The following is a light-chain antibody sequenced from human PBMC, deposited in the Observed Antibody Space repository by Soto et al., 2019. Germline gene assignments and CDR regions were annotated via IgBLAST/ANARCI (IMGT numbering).Light chain of an antibody. CDR1: RSVSSS. CDR2: DAS. CDR3: QQRSNWLFT. Sequence: EIVLTQSPATLSLSPGERATLSCRASRSVSSSLAWYQQKPGQAPRLLIYDASNRVTGIPARFSGSGSGTDFTLTISSLEPEDFAVYYCQQRSNWLFTFGPGTKVDIK. J-gene: IGKJ3*01. V-gene: IGKV3-11*01.